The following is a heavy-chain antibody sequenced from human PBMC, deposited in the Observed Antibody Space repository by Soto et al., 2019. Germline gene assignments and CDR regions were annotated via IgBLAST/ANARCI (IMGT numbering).Heavy chain of an antibody. Sequence: PSGTLSLTCTVSGGSISSYYWSWIRQPPGKGLEWIGYMYNTGSTIYNPSLKRRVTISVDTSKNQFSLKLNSVTAADTAVYYCARDLWGYCGADCYPLDVWGQGTMVTVSS. D-gene: IGHD2-21*02. V-gene: IGHV4-59*01. J-gene: IGHJ6*02. CDR1: GGSISSYY. CDR2: MYNTGST. CDR3: ARDLWGYCGADCYPLDV.